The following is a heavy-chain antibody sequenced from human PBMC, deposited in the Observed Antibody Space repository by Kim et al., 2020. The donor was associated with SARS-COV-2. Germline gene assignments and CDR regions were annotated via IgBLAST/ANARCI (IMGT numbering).Heavy chain of an antibody. CDR1: GFTFSSYG. J-gene: IGHJ4*02. V-gene: IGHV3-33*01. D-gene: IGHD3-22*01. Sequence: GGSLRLSCAASGFTFSSYGMHWVRQAPGKGLEWVAVIWYDGSNKYYADSVKGRFTISRDNSKNTLYLQMKSLRAEDTAVYYCASDFHEAKNGITMIVVGYWGRGSRVTVSS. CDR2: IWYDGSNK. CDR3: ASDFHEAKNGITMIVVGY.